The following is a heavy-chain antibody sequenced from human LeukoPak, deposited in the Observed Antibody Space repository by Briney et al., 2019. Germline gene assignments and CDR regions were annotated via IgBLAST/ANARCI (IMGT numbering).Heavy chain of an antibody. CDR2: INHSGST. J-gene: IGHJ5*02. CDR3: ARVRGIVVVPAASTGLNWFDP. V-gene: IGHV4-34*01. Sequence: KASETLSLTCAVYGGSFSGYYWSWIRQPPGKGLEWIGEINHSGSTNYNPSLRSRVTISVDTSKNQFSLKLSSVTAADTAVYYCARVRGIVVVPAASTGLNWFDPWGQGTLVTVSS. CDR1: GGSFSGYY. D-gene: IGHD2-2*01.